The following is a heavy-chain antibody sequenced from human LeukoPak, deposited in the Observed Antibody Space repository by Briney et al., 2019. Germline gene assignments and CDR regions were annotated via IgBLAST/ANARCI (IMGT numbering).Heavy chain of an antibody. CDR1: GFTVSSNY. Sequence: GGSLRLSCAASGFTVSSNYMSWVRQAPGKGLEWVSVIYSGGSTYYADSVKGRFTISRDNSKNTLYLQMNSLRAEDTAVYYCARDWMESSGYYYYYYGMDVWGQGTTVTVSS. D-gene: IGHD3-22*01. CDR2: IYSGGST. CDR3: ARDWMESSGYYYYYYGMDV. J-gene: IGHJ6*02. V-gene: IGHV3-66*01.